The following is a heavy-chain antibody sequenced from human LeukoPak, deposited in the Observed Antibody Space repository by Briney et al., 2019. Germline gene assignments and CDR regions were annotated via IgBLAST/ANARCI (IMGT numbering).Heavy chain of an antibody. CDR2: ISGSGGST. D-gene: IGHD3-3*01. CDR3: AKPITIFDYFDY. J-gene: IGHJ4*02. V-gene: IGHV3-23*01. Sequence: GGSLRLSCAASGFTFSSYAMSWVRQAPGKGLEWVSGISGSGGSTYYADSVKGRFTISRDNSKNTLYLQMNSLRAEDTGVYYCAKPITIFDYFDYGGQGTLVTVSS. CDR1: GFTFSSYA.